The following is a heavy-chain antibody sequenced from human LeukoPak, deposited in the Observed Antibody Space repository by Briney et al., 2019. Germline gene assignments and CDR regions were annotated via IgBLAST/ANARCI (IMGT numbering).Heavy chain of an antibody. CDR3: AKANPTLNYWFDP. J-gene: IGHJ5*02. Sequence: GGSLRLSCAASGFTFSSYGMHWVRQAPGKGLEWVAFIRYDGSNKYYAGSVKGRFTISRDNSKNTLYLQMNSLRAEDTAVYYCAKANPTLNYWFDPWGQGTLVTVSS. V-gene: IGHV3-30*02. D-gene: IGHD1-14*01. CDR2: IRYDGSNK. CDR1: GFTFSSYG.